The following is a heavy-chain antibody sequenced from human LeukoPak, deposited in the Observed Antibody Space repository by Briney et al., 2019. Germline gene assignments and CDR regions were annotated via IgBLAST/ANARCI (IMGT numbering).Heavy chain of an antibody. Sequence: PGGSLRVSYAASGFIFSDHWMHCVRQAPGEALVWVSRISPDGTYTSSADSVRGRFTTSRDNARNTVYLQMNRLRVEDTAIYYCTRDLHVWGQGTLATVSS. J-gene: IGHJ4*02. CDR3: TRDLHV. CDR1: GFIFSDHW. CDR2: ISPDGTYT. V-gene: IGHV3-74*01.